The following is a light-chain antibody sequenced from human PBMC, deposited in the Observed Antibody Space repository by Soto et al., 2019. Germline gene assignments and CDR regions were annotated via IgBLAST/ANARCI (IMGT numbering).Light chain of an antibody. V-gene: IGKV3-15*01. J-gene: IGKJ1*01. CDR3: QNYDSWTERA. CDR1: QSVDTK. Sequence: EIVMTQSPATLSVSPGQRATLSCRASQSVDTKLAWYQQKPGQAPRLLIYRASMRATGVPARFSGSGSETEFTLTISSLQSEDFAVYYCQNYDSWTERAFGQGTKVDIK. CDR2: RAS.